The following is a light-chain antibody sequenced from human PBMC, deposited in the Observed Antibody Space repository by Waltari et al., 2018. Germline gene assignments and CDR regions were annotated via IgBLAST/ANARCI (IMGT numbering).Light chain of an antibody. V-gene: IGKV4-1*01. CDR2: WAS. Sequence: DIVMTQSPDSLPVCLGERATMNCTSNQTLLDTSNKKNYLGWYQQRPGQPPKLLIYWASTRESGVPDRFSGSGSGTDFTLTIISLQAEDVAVYYCQQYFNTPYTFGPGTKLEIK. J-gene: IGKJ2*01. CDR3: QQYFNTPYT. CDR1: QTLLDTSNKKNY.